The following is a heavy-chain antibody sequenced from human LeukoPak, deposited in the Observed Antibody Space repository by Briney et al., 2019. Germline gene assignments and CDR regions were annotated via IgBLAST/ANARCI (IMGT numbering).Heavy chain of an antibody. Sequence: GGSLRLSCAASGFTFSSYSMNWVRQAPGKGLEWVSSISSSSSYIYYADSVKGRFAISRDNAKNSLYLQMNSLRAEDTAVYYCARDSLDYSNYGPDYWGQGTLVTVSS. CDR1: GFTFSSYS. D-gene: IGHD4-11*01. J-gene: IGHJ4*02. CDR2: ISSSSSYI. CDR3: ARDSLDYSNYGPDY. V-gene: IGHV3-21*01.